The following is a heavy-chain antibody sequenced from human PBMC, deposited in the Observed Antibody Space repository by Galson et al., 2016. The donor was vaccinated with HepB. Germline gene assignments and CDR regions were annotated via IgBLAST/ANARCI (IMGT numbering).Heavy chain of an antibody. CDR3: STLNPASPYFDD. CDR2: IYSGGNT. CDR1: EFTVSNNY. Sequence: SLRLSCAASEFTVSNNYMSWVRQAPGKGLEWVSLIYSGGNTRYADSVKGRFTISSDNSKNTVYLQMNSLRAEDTAVYYCSTLNPASPYFDDWGQGTLVTVSS. V-gene: IGHV3-53*01. J-gene: IGHJ4*02.